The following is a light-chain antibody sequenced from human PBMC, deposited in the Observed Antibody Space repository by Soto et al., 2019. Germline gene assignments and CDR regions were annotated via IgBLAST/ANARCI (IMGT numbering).Light chain of an antibody. CDR2: DAS. Sequence: EIVMTQSPATVSVSPGERATLSCRASQSVRSNLAWYQQKPGQPPRLLIFDASARATGVQDRFSGSGSGTEFILRISSLQSEDFAVYYCQQYNDWPPYTFGQGTKLEMK. V-gene: IGKV3-15*01. J-gene: IGKJ2*01. CDR3: QQYNDWPPYT. CDR1: QSVRSN.